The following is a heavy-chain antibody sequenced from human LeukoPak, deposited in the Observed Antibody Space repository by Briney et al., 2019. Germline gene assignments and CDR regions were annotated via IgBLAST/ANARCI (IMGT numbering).Heavy chain of an antibody. CDR1: GFTFSSYE. CDR2: ISSSGSTI. CDR3: ARESPGVLGFDY. Sequence: GESLRLSCAASGFTFSSYEMNWVRQAPGEGLGGVSYISSSGSTIYYADSVKGRFTISRDNAKNSLYLQMDSLRAEDTAVYYCARESPGVLGFDYWGQGTLVTV. D-gene: IGHD1-1*01. J-gene: IGHJ4*02. V-gene: IGHV3-48*03.